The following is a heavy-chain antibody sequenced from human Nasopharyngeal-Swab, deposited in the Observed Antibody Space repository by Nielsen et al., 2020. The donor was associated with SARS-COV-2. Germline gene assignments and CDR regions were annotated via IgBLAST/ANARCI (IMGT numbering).Heavy chain of an antibody. V-gene: IGHV4-34*01. CDR2: INHSGST. CDR1: GGSFSGYY. CDR3: ASIAARSGFGMDV. Sequence: SETLSLTFAVYGGSFSGYYWSWIRQPPGKGLEWIGEINHSGSTNYNPSLKSRVTISVDTSKNQFSLKLSSVTAADTAVYYCASIAARSGFGMDVWGQGTTVTVSS. D-gene: IGHD6-6*01. J-gene: IGHJ6*02.